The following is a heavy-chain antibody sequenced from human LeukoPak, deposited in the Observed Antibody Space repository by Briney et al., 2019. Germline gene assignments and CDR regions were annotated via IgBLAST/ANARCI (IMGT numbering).Heavy chain of an antibody. Sequence: SETLSLTCTVSGGSISSYYWSWIRQPPGKGLEWIGYIYYSGSTNYNPSLKSRVTISVDTSKNQFSLKLSSVTAADTAVYYCASFYGSGPDYLGQGTLVTVSS. V-gene: IGHV4-59*01. J-gene: IGHJ4*02. CDR1: GGSISSYY. CDR3: ASFYGSGPDY. CDR2: IYYSGST. D-gene: IGHD3-10*01.